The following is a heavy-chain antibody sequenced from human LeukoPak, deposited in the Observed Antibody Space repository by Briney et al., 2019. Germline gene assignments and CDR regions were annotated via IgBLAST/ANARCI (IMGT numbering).Heavy chain of an antibody. J-gene: IGHJ4*02. CDR2: ISSSSTI. V-gene: IGHV3-48*02. CDR1: GFTFSSYS. CDR3: ARDGPDYPADY. D-gene: IGHD4-11*01. Sequence: GGSLRLSCAASGFTFSSYSMNWVRQAPGKGLEWVSYISSSSTIYYADSVKGRFTISRDNAKNSLYLQMNSLRDEDTAVYYCARDGPDYPADYWGQGTLVTVSS.